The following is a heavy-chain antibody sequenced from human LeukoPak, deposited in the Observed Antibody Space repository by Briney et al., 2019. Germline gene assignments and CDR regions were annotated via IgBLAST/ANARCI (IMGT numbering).Heavy chain of an antibody. V-gene: IGHV5-51*01. Sequence: GESLKISCKGSGYSFTSYWIGWVRQMPGKGLEWMGIIYPGDSDTRYSPSSQGQVTISADKSISTAYLQWSSLKASDTAMYYCATGIPYYYDSSGYYHLDYWGQGTLVTVSS. CDR2: IYPGDSDT. D-gene: IGHD3-22*01. CDR3: ATGIPYYYDSSGYYHLDY. CDR1: GYSFTSYW. J-gene: IGHJ4*02.